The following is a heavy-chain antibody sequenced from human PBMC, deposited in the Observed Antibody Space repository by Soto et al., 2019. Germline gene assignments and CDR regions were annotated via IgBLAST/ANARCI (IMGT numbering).Heavy chain of an antibody. CDR2: IKEDGSER. CDR3: ARAGSENDY. CDR1: GSHFINDW. D-gene: IGHD3-10*01. Sequence: EVQLVESGGGVVQAGGSLVLSCGAHGSHFINDWMGWVRQAQGKGLEWVANIKEDGSERNYVDSVKARFIISRENAKNSLDLQLNSLRAEDTAVYYCARAGSENDYWGQGTLVTVSS. V-gene: IGHV3-7*05. J-gene: IGHJ4*02.